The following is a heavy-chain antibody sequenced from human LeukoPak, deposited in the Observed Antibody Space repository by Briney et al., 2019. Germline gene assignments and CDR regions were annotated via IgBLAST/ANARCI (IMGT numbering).Heavy chain of an antibody. CDR1: GFTFSSYG. CDR3: AKDQSRYSSGWYSY. D-gene: IGHD6-19*01. CDR2: IWYDGSNK. Sequence: PGGSLRLSCAASGFTFSSYGMHWVRQAPGKGLEWVAVIWYDGSNKYYADSVKGRFTISRGNSKNTLYLQMNSPRAEDTAVYYCAKDQSRYSSGWYSYWGQGTLVTVSS. J-gene: IGHJ4*02. V-gene: IGHV3-33*06.